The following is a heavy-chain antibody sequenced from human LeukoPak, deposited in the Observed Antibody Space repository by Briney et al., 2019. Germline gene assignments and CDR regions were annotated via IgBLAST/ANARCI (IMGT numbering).Heavy chain of an antibody. CDR2: IYPGDSDT. J-gene: IGHJ4*02. CDR1: VFSFTNYW. V-gene: IGHV5-51*01. CDR3: ARLLVGRGSSWPFDY. Sequence: GESLKISCKASVFSFTNYWIAWVRQKPGEGLEWMGNIYPGDSDTRYSPSFQGQVTISADKSISTAYLQWSSLKASDTAMYYCARLLVGRGSSWPFDYWGQGTLVTVSS. D-gene: IGHD6-13*01.